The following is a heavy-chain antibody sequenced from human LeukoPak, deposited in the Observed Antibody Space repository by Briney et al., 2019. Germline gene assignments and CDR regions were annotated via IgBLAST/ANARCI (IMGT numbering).Heavy chain of an antibody. J-gene: IGHJ4*02. V-gene: IGHV3-53*01. CDR3: ARGAAVAVTFDY. D-gene: IGHD6-19*01. Sequence: GGSLRLSCAASGFTVSNNYMMWVRQAPGKGLEWVSIIYTGGNTYYADSVKGRFTISRDISENTVSLQMNSLRAEDTAVYYCARGAAVAVTFDYWGQGTLVTVSS. CDR1: GFTVSNNY. CDR2: IYTGGNT.